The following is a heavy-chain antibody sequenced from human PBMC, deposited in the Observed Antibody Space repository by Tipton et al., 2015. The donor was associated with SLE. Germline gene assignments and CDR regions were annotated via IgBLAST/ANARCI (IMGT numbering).Heavy chain of an antibody. CDR2: FYYSGSA. J-gene: IGHJ3*02. CDR3: ARGYDSSGYYYKAFDI. CDR1: GGSISSYY. V-gene: IGHV4-59*08. Sequence: LRLSCTVSGGSISSYYWSWIRQPPGKGLEWIGYFYYSGSANYNPSLKSRATMSVDTSKNQSSLKLSSVTAADTAVYYCARGYDSSGYYYKAFDIWGQGTMVTVSS. D-gene: IGHD3-22*01.